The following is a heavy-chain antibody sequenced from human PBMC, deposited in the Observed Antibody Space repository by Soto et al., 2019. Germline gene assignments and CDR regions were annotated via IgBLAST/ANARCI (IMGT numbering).Heavy chain of an antibody. J-gene: IGHJ6*02. Sequence: PGGSLRLSCAVSGFTFSNYWMHWVRQAPGKGLEWVSAIIGSGLGTYYADSVKGRFTISRDNSKNTLYLQMNSLRAEDTAVYYCAKPTVAWGAMDVWGQGTTVTVSS. D-gene: IGHD4-4*01. CDR2: IIGSGLGT. CDR1: GFTFSNYW. CDR3: AKPTVAWGAMDV. V-gene: IGHV3-23*01.